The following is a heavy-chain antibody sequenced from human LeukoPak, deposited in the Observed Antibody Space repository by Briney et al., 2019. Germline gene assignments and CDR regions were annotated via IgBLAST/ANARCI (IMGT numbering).Heavy chain of an antibody. Sequence: SETLSLTCTVSGGSISSSSYYWGWIRQPPGKGLEWIGSIYYSGSTYYNPSLKSRVTISVDTSKNQFSLKLSSVTAADTAVYYCARQGYCSSTSCYVESYYFDYWGQGTLVTVSS. CDR2: IYYSGST. CDR1: GGSISSSSYY. D-gene: IGHD2-2*01. CDR3: ARQGYCSSTSCYVESYYFDY. V-gene: IGHV4-39*01. J-gene: IGHJ4*02.